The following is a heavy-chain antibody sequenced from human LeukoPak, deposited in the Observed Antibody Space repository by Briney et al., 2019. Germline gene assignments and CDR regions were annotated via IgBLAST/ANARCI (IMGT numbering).Heavy chain of an antibody. Sequence: GASVKVSFKASGYTFTSYGLSWVRHAPGQGLEWMGWISAYNANTNYAQKLQGRVSMTTDTSTSTAYMELRSLRSDDTAVYYCARVGGTTRGNRWFDPWGQGTLVTVSS. CDR2: ISAYNANT. V-gene: IGHV1-18*01. D-gene: IGHD1-26*01. J-gene: IGHJ5*02. CDR1: GYTFTSYG. CDR3: ARVGGTTRGNRWFDP.